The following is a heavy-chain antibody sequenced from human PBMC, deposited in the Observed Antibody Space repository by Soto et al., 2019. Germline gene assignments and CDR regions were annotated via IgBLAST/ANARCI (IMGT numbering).Heavy chain of an antibody. Sequence: GGSLRLSCAASGFTFSSYAMHWVRQAPGKGLEWVAVISYDGSNKYYADSVKGRFTISRDNSKNTLYLQMNSLRAEDTAVYYCARGNGGYSSSSMGFRRGYYYYGMDVWGQGTTVTVSS. V-gene: IGHV3-30-3*01. J-gene: IGHJ6*02. CDR2: ISYDGSNK. CDR3: ARGNGGYSSSSMGFRRGYYYYGMDV. D-gene: IGHD6-6*01. CDR1: GFTFSSYA.